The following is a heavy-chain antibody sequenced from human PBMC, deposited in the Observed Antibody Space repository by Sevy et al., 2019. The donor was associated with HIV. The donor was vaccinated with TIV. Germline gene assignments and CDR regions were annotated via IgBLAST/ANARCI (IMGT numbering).Heavy chain of an antibody. Sequence: SETLSLTCTVSGGSISSGDYYWSWIRQPPGKGLEWIGYIYYSGSTYYHPSLKSRVTISVDTSKNQFSLKLSSVTAADTAVYYCAREGRWELTTYFDYWGQGTLVTVSS. CDR2: IYYSGST. V-gene: IGHV4-30-4*01. D-gene: IGHD1-26*01. CDR3: AREGRWELTTYFDY. J-gene: IGHJ4*02. CDR1: GGSISSGDYY.